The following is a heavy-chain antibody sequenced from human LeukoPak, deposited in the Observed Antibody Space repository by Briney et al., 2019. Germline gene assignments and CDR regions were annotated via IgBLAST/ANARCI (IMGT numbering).Heavy chain of an antibody. J-gene: IGHJ4*02. CDR3: ARLTPVAGTWYAFDH. V-gene: IGHV4-34*01. CDR1: VGSFSGYY. CDR2: IYYSGST. D-gene: IGHD6-19*01. Sequence: SETLSLTCAVYVGSFSGYYWGWIRQPPGKGLEWIATIYYSGSTYFNPSLKSRVTISVDTSKNQFSLKLSSVTAADTAVYYCARLTPVAGTWYAFDHWGQGTLVTVSS.